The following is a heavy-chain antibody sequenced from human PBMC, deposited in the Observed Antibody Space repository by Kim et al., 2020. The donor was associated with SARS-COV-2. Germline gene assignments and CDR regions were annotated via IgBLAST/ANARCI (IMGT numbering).Heavy chain of an antibody. V-gene: IGHV3-30*01. CDR3: ARGGDFWSGYYPYDAFDI. Sequence: KGRFTISRDNSKNTLYLQMNSLRAEDTAVYYCARGGDFWSGYYPYDAFDIWGQGTMVTVSS. D-gene: IGHD3-3*01. J-gene: IGHJ3*02.